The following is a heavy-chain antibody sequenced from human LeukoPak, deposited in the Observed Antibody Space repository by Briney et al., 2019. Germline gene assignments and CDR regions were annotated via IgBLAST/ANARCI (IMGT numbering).Heavy chain of an antibody. Sequence: SETLSLTCTVSGGSISSSSYLWGWIRQPPGKGLEWIGSMYYSGSTYYNPSLKSRVTISVDTSKNQFSLKLSSVTAADTAVYYCARHLRYGWFGELLSLGWFDPWGQGTLVTVSS. CDR3: ARHLRYGWFGELLSLGWFDP. J-gene: IGHJ5*02. CDR1: GGSISSSSYL. CDR2: MYYSGST. V-gene: IGHV4-39*01. D-gene: IGHD3-10*01.